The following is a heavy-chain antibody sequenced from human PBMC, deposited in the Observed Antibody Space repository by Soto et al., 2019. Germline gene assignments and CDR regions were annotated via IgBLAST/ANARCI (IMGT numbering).Heavy chain of an antibody. J-gene: IGHJ4*02. CDR1: GFTFSSYA. D-gene: IGHD3-9*01. V-gene: IGHV3-23*01. CDR2: ISGSGGST. Sequence: GGSLRLSCAASGFTFSSYAMSWVRQAPGKGLEWVSSISGSGGSTYYADSVKGRFTISRDNSKNTLYLQMNSLRAEDTAVYYCAKDGDHYDILTGSYYLDYWAQGTLVPVSS. CDR3: AKDGDHYDILTGSYYLDY.